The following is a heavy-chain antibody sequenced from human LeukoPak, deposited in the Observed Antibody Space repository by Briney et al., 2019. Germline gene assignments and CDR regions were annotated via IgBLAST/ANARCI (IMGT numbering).Heavy chain of an antibody. D-gene: IGHD6-19*01. Sequence: GSLRLSCASSGFTFSSYAMSWVRQAPGKGLEWVSAISGSGGSTYYADSVKGRFTISRDNSKNTLYLQMNSLRAEDTAVYYCAKRTPHGQWLYYFDYWGQGTLVTVSS. J-gene: IGHJ4*02. CDR2: ISGSGGST. CDR3: AKRTPHGQWLYYFDY. CDR1: GFTFSSYA. V-gene: IGHV3-23*01.